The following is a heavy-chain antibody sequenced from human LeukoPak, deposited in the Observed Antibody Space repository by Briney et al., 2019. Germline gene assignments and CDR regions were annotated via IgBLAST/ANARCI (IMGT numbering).Heavy chain of an antibody. V-gene: IGHV3-23*01. D-gene: IGHD4-17*01. CDR1: GFTFSSYA. Sequence: GGSLRLSCAASGFTFSSYAMSWVRQAPGKGLEWVSAISGSGGSTYYADSVKGRLTISRDNSKNTLYLQMNSLRAEDTAVYYCARTLRLNHYLDQWGQGTLVTVSS. J-gene: IGHJ4*02. CDR2: ISGSGGST. CDR3: ARTLRLNHYLDQ.